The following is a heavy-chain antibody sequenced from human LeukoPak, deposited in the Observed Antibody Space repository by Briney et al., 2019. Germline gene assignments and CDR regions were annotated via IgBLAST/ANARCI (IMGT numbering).Heavy chain of an antibody. V-gene: IGHV1-2*02. J-gene: IGHJ4*02. CDR2: IDPRSGGT. D-gene: IGHD3-16*01. CDR3: ATDNYGTLDY. CDR1: GYTFTDYY. Sequence: ASVKVSCKASGYTFTDYYIHWVRRAPGQGLEWMGWIDPRSGGTRCTQKFQGRVTMTRDTSISTVYLDLSGTTFDDTALYYCATDNYGTLDYWGQGTLVTVSS.